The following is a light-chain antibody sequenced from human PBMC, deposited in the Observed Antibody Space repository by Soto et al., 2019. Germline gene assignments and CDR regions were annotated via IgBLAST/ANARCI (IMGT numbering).Light chain of an antibody. CDR1: RSNIGSNT. Sequence: QSVLTQPPSASGTPGQRVTISCSGSRSNIGSNTVNWYQQLPGTAPKLLIYSSNQRPSGVPDRFSGSKSGTSASLAISGLQSEDEADYYCAAWDDSLKGPVFGGGTQLTVL. V-gene: IGLV1-44*01. CDR2: SSN. J-gene: IGLJ2*01. CDR3: AAWDDSLKGPV.